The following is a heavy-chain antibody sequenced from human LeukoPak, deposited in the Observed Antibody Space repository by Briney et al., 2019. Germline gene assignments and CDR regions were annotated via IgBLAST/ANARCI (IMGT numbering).Heavy chain of an antibody. D-gene: IGHD3/OR15-3a*01. Sequence: GGSLRLSCAASGFTFSSYAMSWVRQAPGKGLEWVSAISGSGGSTYYADSVKGRFTISRDNSKNTLYLQMNSLRAEDTAVYYCAKGGDLRDFELYFDYWGQGTLVTVSS. CDR3: AKGGDLRDFELYFDY. J-gene: IGHJ4*02. CDR1: GFTFSSYA. CDR2: ISGSGGST. V-gene: IGHV3-23*01.